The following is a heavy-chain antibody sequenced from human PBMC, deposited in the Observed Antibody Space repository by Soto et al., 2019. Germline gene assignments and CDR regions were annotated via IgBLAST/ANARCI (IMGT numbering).Heavy chain of an antibody. CDR1: GFTFSSYW. V-gene: IGHV3-7*01. J-gene: IGHJ6*02. CDR2: IKQDGSEK. D-gene: IGHD6-6*01. CDR3: ASFERIAARLRYYYGMDV. Sequence: PGWSLRLSCAASGFTFSSYWMSWVRQAPGKGLEWVANIKQDGSEKYYVDSVKGRFTISRDNAKNSLYLQMNSLRAEDTAVYYCASFERIAARLRYYYGMDVWGQGTTVTVSS.